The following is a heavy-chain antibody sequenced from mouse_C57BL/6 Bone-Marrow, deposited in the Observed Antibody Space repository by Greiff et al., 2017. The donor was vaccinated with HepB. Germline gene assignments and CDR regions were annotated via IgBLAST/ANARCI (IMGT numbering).Heavy chain of an antibody. V-gene: IGHV1-15*01. CDR2: IDPETGGT. CDR3: TRGGELTVVATPYWYFDV. CDR1: GYTFTDYE. J-gene: IGHJ1*03. Sequence: LQESGAELVRPGASVTLSCKASGYTFTDYEMHWVKQTPVHGLEWIGAIDPETGGTAYNQKFKGKAILTADKSSSTAYMELRSLTSEDSAVYYCTRGGELTVVATPYWYFDVWGTGTTVTVSS. D-gene: IGHD1-1*01.